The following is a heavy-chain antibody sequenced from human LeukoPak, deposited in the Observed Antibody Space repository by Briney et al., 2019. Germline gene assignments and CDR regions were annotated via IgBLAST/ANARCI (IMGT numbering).Heavy chain of an antibody. J-gene: IGHJ3*02. V-gene: IGHV3-53*01. Sequence: GSLRLSCAASGFNVDYNYMSWVRQAPGKGLKWVSITYSGGASYYADSVKGRFTISRDKSKNTVFLQMNSLRAEDTAVYYCARDWGILGFAFDIWGQGTMVTVSS. D-gene: IGHD2-15*01. CDR2: TYSGGAS. CDR1: GFNVDYNY. CDR3: ARDWGILGFAFDI.